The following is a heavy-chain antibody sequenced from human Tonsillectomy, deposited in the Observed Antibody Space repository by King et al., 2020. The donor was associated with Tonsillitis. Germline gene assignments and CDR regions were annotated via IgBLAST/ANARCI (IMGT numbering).Heavy chain of an antibody. V-gene: IGHV3-7*03. Sequence: VQLVESGGGLVQPGGSLRLSCAASGFTFSSSWMSWIRQAPGKGLEWLANINQDGSEKYYVDSVNGRFTISRDNAKNSLYLQMNSLRAEDTAVYYCARGNYDILTSPLSFDYWGTGTLVTVSS. CDR2: INQDGSEK. CDR3: ARGNYDILTSPLSFDY. D-gene: IGHD3-9*01. J-gene: IGHJ4*02. CDR1: GFTFSSSW.